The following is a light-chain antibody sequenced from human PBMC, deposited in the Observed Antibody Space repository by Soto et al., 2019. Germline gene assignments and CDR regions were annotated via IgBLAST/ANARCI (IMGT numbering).Light chain of an antibody. J-gene: IGKJ4*01. CDR1: QDISSS. CDR3: QQLASYPIGT. V-gene: IGKV1-9*01. CDR2: DAS. Sequence: DIQLTQSPSFLSASVGDRVTITCRASQDISSSLAWYQQKPGKAPKLLIYDASTLQTGVPSRFRGSGSGTEFTLTLSSLQPEDFATYSCQQLASYPIGTFGGGTKVDIK.